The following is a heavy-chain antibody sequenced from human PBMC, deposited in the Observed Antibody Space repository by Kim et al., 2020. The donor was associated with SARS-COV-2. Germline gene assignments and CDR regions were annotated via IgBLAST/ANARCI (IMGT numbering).Heavy chain of an antibody. D-gene: IGHD3-22*01. CDR2: IYYTGRT. Sequence: SETLSLTCTVSGGSISSSSYYWGWIRQPPGKGLEWIATIYYTGRTYYNPSLKSRVTISVDTSKNDFSLKLTSVTAADTAVYYCARDTILLVGGDYYC. V-gene: IGHV4-39*02. J-gene: IGHJ6*01. CDR1: GGSISSSSYY. CDR3: ARDTILLVGGDYYC.